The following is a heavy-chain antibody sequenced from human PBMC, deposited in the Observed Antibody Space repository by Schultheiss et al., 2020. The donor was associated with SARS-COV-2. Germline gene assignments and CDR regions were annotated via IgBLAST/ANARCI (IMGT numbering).Heavy chain of an antibody. Sequence: SQTLSLTCTVSGGSISSYYWSWIRQHPGKGLEWIGYIDHSGSTYYNPSLKSRVTISVDTSKNQFSLKLSSVTAADTAVYYCASTYSSSFLDAFDIWGQGTMVTVSS. CDR2: IDHSGST. J-gene: IGHJ3*02. CDR3: ASTYSSSFLDAFDI. D-gene: IGHD6-6*01. CDR1: GGSISSYY. V-gene: IGHV4-4*08.